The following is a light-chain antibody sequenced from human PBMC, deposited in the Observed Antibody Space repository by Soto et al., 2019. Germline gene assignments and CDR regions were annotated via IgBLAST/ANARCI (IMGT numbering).Light chain of an antibody. CDR2: GAS. CDR3: QPYGS. V-gene: IGKV3-20*01. CDR1: QSVSSSY. Sequence: EIVFTQAPGTLSLSPGERATLSCRASQSVSSSYLAWYQQKPGQPPRLLIYGASRRGTGIRDRFSGSGSGTDFTLTISRLEPEYFAVYYCQPYGSFGQGTKVDIK. J-gene: IGKJ1*01.